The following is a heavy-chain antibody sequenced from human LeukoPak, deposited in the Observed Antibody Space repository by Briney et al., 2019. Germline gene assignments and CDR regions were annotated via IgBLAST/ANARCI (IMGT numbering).Heavy chain of an antibody. V-gene: IGHV3-66*01. CDR2: IYSGGST. CDR1: GFTVSSSY. D-gene: IGHD4-17*01. Sequence: GGSLRLSCAASGFTVSSSYMSWVRQAPGKGLEWVSVIYSGGSTYYADSVKGRFTISRDNSKNTLYLQMNSLRAEDTAVYYCARGAYGDSSSDFGYWGQGTLVTVSS. J-gene: IGHJ4*02. CDR3: ARGAYGDSSSDFGY.